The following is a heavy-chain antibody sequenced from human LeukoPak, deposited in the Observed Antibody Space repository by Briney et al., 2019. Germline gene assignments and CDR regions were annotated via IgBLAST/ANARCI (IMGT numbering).Heavy chain of an antibody. J-gene: IGHJ4*02. Sequence: GASVTVSFKASGYTFTNYGISWVRQAPGQGLEWMGWISAYNGHTNYAQKLQGRVTMTTDTSTSTAYMELRSLRSDDTAIYYCAVRNTSSWSPFDFWGQGTLVTVSS. CDR3: AVRNTSSWSPFDF. CDR1: GYTFTNYG. CDR2: ISAYNGHT. D-gene: IGHD6-13*01. V-gene: IGHV1-18*01.